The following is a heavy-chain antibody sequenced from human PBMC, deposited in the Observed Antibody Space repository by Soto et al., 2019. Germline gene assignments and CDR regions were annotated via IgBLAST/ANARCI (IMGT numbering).Heavy chain of an antibody. CDR2: IIPIFGTA. D-gene: IGHD2-2*01. CDR1: GGTFSSYA. V-gene: IGHV1-69*01. CDR3: ARGEGLVVVPFDY. Sequence: QVQLVQSGAEVKKPGSSVKVSCKASGGTFSSYAISWVRQAPGQGREWMGGIIPIFGTANYAQKFQGRVTITGDESTSKAYMELRSLRSEDTAVYYCARGEGLVVVPFDYWGQGTLVTVSS. J-gene: IGHJ4*02.